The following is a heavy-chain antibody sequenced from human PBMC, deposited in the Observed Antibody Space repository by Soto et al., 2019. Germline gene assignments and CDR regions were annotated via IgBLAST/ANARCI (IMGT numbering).Heavy chain of an antibody. V-gene: IGHV4-39*01. CDR3: ARHTLGWDSGYDFSWDYYYMDV. Sequence: SETLSLTCTVSGGSISSSSYYWGWVRQPPGKGLEWIGSIYYSGSTYYNPSLKSRVTISVDTSKNQFSLKLSSVTAADTAVYYCARHTLGWDSGYDFSWDYYYMDVWGKGTTVTVSS. D-gene: IGHD5-12*01. J-gene: IGHJ6*03. CDR2: IYYSGST. CDR1: GGSISSSSYY.